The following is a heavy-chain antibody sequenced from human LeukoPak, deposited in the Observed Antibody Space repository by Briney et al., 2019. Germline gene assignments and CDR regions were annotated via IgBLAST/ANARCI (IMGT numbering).Heavy chain of an antibody. CDR1: GGSISSGGYY. J-gene: IGHJ4*02. Sequence: SETLSLTCTVSGGSISSGGYYWSWIRQHPGKGLEWIGYIYYSGSTYYNPSLKSRVTISVDTSKNQFSLKPSSVTAADTAVYYCARDHTTAGFDYWGQGTLVTVSS. V-gene: IGHV4-31*03. CDR2: IYYSGST. CDR3: ARDHTTAGFDY. D-gene: IGHD1-14*01.